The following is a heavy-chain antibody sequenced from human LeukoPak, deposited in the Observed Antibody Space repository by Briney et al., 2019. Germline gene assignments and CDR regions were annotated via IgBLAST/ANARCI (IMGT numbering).Heavy chain of an antibody. Sequence: ASVTVSCKASVYTFTSYDINWVRQAHAQGLDRMGWMNPNSGNTGYAEKSQGRVTMTRNTSISTAYMELSSLRSEDTAVYYCAREASIAAAYDYWGQGTLVTVSS. D-gene: IGHD6-6*01. V-gene: IGHV1-8*01. CDR3: AREASIAAAYDY. CDR2: MNPNSGNT. CDR1: VYTFTSYD. J-gene: IGHJ4*02.